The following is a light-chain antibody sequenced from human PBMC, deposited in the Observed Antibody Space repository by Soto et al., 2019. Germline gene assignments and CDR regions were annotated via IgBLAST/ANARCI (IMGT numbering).Light chain of an antibody. V-gene: IGLV2-8*01. Sequence: QSALTQPPSASGSPGQSVTISCTGTSSDVGGYNSVSWYQQHPGKAPRLMIYEVSKRPSGVPDRFSGSKSGSTASLTVSGLQVEDEADYYCSSYAGRLVFGGGTKVTVL. CDR2: EVS. CDR1: SSDVGGYNS. CDR3: SSYAGRLV. J-gene: IGLJ2*01.